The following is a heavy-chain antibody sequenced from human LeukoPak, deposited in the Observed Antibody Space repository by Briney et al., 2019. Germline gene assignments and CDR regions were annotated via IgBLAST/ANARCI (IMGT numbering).Heavy chain of an antibody. J-gene: IGHJ5*02. V-gene: IGHV4-59*01. CDR3: AIILGSGRPFDP. CDR2: IYYSGST. CDR1: GGSISSYY. D-gene: IGHD2-15*01. Sequence: SETLSLTCTVSGGSISSYYWSWIRQPPGKGLEWIGYIYYSGSTNYNPSLKSRVTISVDTSKNQFSLKLSSVTAADTAVYYCAIILGSGRPFDPWGQGTLVTVSS.